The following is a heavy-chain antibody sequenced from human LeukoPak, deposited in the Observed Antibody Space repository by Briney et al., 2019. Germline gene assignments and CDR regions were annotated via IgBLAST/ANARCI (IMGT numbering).Heavy chain of an antibody. CDR3: ATVLIMGCCSSTSCYNNWFDP. CDR1: GYTLTELS. D-gene: IGHD2-2*01. CDR2: FDPEDGET. V-gene: IGHV1-24*01. Sequence: ASVKVSCKVSGYTLTELSMHWVRQAPGKGLEWMGGFDPEDGETIYAQKFQGRVTMTEDTSTDTAYMELSSLRSEDTAVYYCATVLIMGCCSSTSCYNNWFDPWGQGTLVTVSS. J-gene: IGHJ5*02.